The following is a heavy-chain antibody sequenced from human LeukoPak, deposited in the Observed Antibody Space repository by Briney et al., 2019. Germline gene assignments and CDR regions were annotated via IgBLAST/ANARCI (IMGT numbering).Heavy chain of an antibody. D-gene: IGHD2-15*01. Sequence: PGGSLRLSCAASGFTLTTYWMTWVRQAPGKGLEWVTNIRQDGSEKSYVDSVKGRFIISRDTAKNSLYLQMNSLRVEDTAMYYCARRYCSGGSCYPVVDLWGQGTLVTVSS. CDR3: ARRYCSGGSCYPVVDL. J-gene: IGHJ5*02. CDR2: IRQDGSEK. CDR1: GFTLTTYW. V-gene: IGHV3-7*01.